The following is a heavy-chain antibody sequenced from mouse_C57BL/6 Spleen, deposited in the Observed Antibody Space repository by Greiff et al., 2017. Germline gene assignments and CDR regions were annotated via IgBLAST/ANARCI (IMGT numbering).Heavy chain of an antibody. D-gene: IGHD2-4*01. CDR3: AIYDYDRAWFAY. J-gene: IGHJ3*01. Sequence: EVHLVESEGGLVQPGSSMKLSCTASGFTFSDYYMAWVRQVPEKGLEWVANINYDGSSTYYLDSLKSRFIISRDNAKNILYLQMSSLKSEDTATYYCAIYDYDRAWFAYWGQGTLVTVSA. CDR2: INYDGSST. V-gene: IGHV5-16*01. CDR1: GFTFSDYY.